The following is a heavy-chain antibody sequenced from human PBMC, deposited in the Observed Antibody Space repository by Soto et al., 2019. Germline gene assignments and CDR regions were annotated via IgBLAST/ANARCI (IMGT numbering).Heavy chain of an antibody. Sequence: SETLSLPCSVCAGSVSNKTYYSSWTRQPTGKRLECIGYVYYSGTTNYNPSLKSRVTISIDMSKTQFSLSLWSETAADTVLYYCASTTAVRGTLPSKYFFEFWHQGTRVTVSS. V-gene: IGHV4-61*01. CDR3: ASTTAVRGTLPSKYFFEF. CDR1: AGSVSNKTYY. CDR2: VYYSGTT. J-gene: IGHJ4*02. D-gene: IGHD4-17*01.